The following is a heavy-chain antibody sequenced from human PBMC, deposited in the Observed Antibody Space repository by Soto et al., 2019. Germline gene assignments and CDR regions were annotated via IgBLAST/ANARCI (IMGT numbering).Heavy chain of an antibody. CDR1: GFTFSSYA. CDR3: ARDTRGGYSYGYVATLDY. V-gene: IGHV3-30-3*01. Sequence: GGSLRLSCAASGFTFSSYAMHWVRQAPGKGLEWVAVISYDGSNKYYADSVKGRFTISRDNSKNTLYLQMNSLRAEDTAVYYCARDTRGGYSYGYVATLDYWGQGTLVTVS. D-gene: IGHD5-18*01. CDR2: ISYDGSNK. J-gene: IGHJ4*02.